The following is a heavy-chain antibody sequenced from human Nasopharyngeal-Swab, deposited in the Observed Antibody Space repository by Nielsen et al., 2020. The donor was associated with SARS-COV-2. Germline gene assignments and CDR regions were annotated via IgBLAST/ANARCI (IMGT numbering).Heavy chain of an antibody. CDR1: GGSFSGHQ. Sequence: SETLSLTCAVYGGSFSGHQWSWVRQTPGKGLEWIGEVNHGGGTNYNPSLKSRVTISVATSKNQFSLKLTSVTAADTAVYYCASGGAGVVASPVLGLGPFYYYHFMDVWGQGTTVTVSS. V-gene: IGHV4-34*01. J-gene: IGHJ6*03. D-gene: IGHD6-6*01. CDR3: ASGGAGVVASPVLGLGPFYYYHFMDV. CDR2: VNHGGGT.